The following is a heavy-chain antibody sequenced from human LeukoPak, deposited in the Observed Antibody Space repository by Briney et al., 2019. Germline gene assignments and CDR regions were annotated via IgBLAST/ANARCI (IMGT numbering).Heavy chain of an antibody. V-gene: IGHV4-34*01. Sequence: SETLSLTCADYGGSFSGYYWSWIRQPPGKGLEWIGEINHSGSTNYNPSLKSRVTISVDTSKNQFSLKLSSVTAADTAVYYCARGPNYDFWSGYYAGGGQGTLVTVSS. CDR1: GGSFSGYY. J-gene: IGHJ4*02. CDR2: INHSGST. D-gene: IGHD3-3*01. CDR3: ARGPNYDFWSGYYAG.